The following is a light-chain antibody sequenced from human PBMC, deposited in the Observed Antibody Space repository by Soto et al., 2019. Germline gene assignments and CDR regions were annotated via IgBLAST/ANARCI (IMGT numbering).Light chain of an antibody. CDR1: QTVNNNY. J-gene: IGKJ4*01. CDR3: QQYYTTPLT. CDR2: GAS. Sequence: EVVLTQSPGTLSLSPGERATLSCRASQTVNNNYLAWYQQKPGRAPRRLIFGASNRATGIPDRFSGSASGTDFTLTISGLEPEDFAVYYCQQYYTTPLTFGGGTKV. V-gene: IGKV3-20*01.